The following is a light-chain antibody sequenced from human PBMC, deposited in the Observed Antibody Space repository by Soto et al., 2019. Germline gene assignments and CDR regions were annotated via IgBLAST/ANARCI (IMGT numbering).Light chain of an antibody. CDR1: SSDVGGYNY. CDR3: CSYAGSYTYVV. CDR2: DVS. Sequence: QSALTPPRSVSGSPGQSVTISCTGTSSDVGGYNYVSWYQQHPGKAPKLMIYDVSKRPSGVPDRFSGSKSGNTASLTISGLQAEDEADYYCCSYAGSYTYVVLGGGTKLTVL. J-gene: IGLJ2*01. V-gene: IGLV2-11*01.